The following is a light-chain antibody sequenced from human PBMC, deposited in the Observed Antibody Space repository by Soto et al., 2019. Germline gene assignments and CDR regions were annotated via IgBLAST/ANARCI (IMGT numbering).Light chain of an antibody. CDR3: QKYYSYPIN. V-gene: IGKV1-8*01. CDR1: QGISSY. J-gene: IGKJ5*01. Sequence: AIRMTHSQSSFSASTLDRVTITFRASQGISSYLAWYQQKPGKAPKLLIYAASTLQSGVPSRFSGSGSGTDFTLTISCLQSEDFATYYCQKYYSYPINFGQGTRLENK. CDR2: AAS.